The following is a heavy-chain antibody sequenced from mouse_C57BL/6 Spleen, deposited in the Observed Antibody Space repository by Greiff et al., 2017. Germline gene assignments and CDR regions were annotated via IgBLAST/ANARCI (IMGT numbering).Heavy chain of an antibody. J-gene: IGHJ3*01. CDR1: GYTFTSYW. CDR2: IDPSDGYT. CDR3: ARSRLCWFAC. V-gene: IGHV1-69*01. Sequence: QVQLQQPGAELVMPGASVKLSCKASGYTFTSYWMHWVKQRPGQGLEWIGEIDPSDGYTNYNQKFKGKSTFTVDKSSSTAYMHLSSLTSEDSAVSYCARSRLCWFACWGQTTLVTVSA.